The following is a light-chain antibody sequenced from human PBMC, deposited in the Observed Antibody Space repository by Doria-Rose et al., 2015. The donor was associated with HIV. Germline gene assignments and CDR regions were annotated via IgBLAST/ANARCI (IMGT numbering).Light chain of an antibody. J-gene: IGKJ1*01. V-gene: IGKV3-20*01. CDR3: HQYGTSWT. CDR2: DGS. CDR1: QSFSSTY. Sequence: TQSPGTLSLSPGDIAILSCRASQSFSSTYLAWYQQKPGQAPSLLIYDGSTRATGIPDRFSASGSGTDFTLTINRLEPEDFALYYCHQYGTSWTFGQGTKVEV.